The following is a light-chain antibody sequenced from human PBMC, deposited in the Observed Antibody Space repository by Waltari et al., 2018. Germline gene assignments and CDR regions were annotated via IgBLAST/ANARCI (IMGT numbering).Light chain of an antibody. V-gene: IGKV2-28*01. CDR1: QNLLHTNGYNY. CDR2: LGS. J-gene: IGKJ1*01. Sequence: DIVVTQSPLSLPVTPGEPASISCRSSQNLLHTNGYNYLDWYLQQPGQPPQLLILLGSNRASGVPDRFSGSGSGTEFTLKISRVEAEDVGVYYCMQALQSPWSFGQGTKVEIK. CDR3: MQALQSPWS.